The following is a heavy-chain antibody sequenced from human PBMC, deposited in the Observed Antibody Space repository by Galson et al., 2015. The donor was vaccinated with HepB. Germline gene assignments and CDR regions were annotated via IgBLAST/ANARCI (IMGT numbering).Heavy chain of an antibody. Sequence: SLRLSCAASGFTFSSYAMSWVRQAPGKGLEWVSAISGSGGSTYYADSVKGRFTISRDNSKNTLYLQMNSLRAEDTAVYYCAKAYSAMIVVAGSGYWGQGTLVTVSS. J-gene: IGHJ4*02. CDR2: ISGSGGST. CDR1: GFTFSSYA. D-gene: IGHD3-22*01. V-gene: IGHV3-23*01. CDR3: AKAYSAMIVVAGSGY.